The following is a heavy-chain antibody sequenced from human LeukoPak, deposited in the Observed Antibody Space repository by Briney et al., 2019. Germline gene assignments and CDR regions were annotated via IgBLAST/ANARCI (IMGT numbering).Heavy chain of an antibody. V-gene: IGHV3-21*01. Sequence: GGSLRLSCAASGFTFSSYSMNWVRQAPGKGLEWVSSISSSSYIYYADSVKGRFTISRDNAKNSLYLQMNSLRAEDTAVYYCARVGMYYDIVTGYSPGAFDIWGQGTMVTVSS. CDR1: GFTFSSYS. CDR3: ARVGMYYDIVTGYSPGAFDI. J-gene: IGHJ3*02. D-gene: IGHD3-9*01. CDR2: ISSSSYI.